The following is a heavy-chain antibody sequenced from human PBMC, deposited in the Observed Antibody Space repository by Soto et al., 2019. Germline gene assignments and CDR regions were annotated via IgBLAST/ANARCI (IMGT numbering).Heavy chain of an antibody. CDR3: ARDEVEMATDYGMDV. Sequence: PGGSLRLSCAASGFTFSSYSMNWVRQAPGKGLEWVSYISSSSSTIYYADSVKGRFTISRDNSKNTLYLQMNSLRAEDTAVYYCARDEVEMATDYGMDVWGQGTTVTVSS. V-gene: IGHV3-48*01. J-gene: IGHJ6*02. CDR2: ISSSSSTI. CDR1: GFTFSSYS. D-gene: IGHD5-12*01.